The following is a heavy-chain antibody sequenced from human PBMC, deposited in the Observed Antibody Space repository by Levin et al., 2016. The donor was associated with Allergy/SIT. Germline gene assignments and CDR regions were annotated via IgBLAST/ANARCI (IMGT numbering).Heavy chain of an antibody. CDR1: GYTFTTYG. Sequence: ASVKVSCKASGYTFTTYGISWVRQAPGQGLEWMGWISANTGNTDYARKLQGRVTMTRDTSTSTGYMELSSLRSDDTAVYYCARDVSGVTGTTPGWWFDPWGQGTLVTVSS. D-gene: IGHD1-20*01. CDR2: ISANTGNT. J-gene: IGHJ5*02. CDR3: ARDVSGVTGTTPGWWFDP. V-gene: IGHV1-18*01.